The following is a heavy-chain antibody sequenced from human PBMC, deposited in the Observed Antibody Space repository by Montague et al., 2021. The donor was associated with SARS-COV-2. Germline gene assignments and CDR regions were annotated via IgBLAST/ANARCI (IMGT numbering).Heavy chain of an antibody. J-gene: IGHJ6*03. Sequence: SETLSLTCAVSNGSFSSFYWNWIRQPPGKGLEWIGEISHGGSTYXXSTLKSRVTITVDTSKSQFSLTLRSVTAADTAVDYYACGDENGCGCMDVWGKGTTVTVSS. D-gene: IGHD6-25*01. V-gene: IGHV4-34*01. CDR3: ACGDENGCGCMDV. CDR2: ISHGGST. CDR1: NGSFSSFY.